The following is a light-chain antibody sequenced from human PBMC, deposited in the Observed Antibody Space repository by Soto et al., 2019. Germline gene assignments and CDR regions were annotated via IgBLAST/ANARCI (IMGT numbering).Light chain of an antibody. J-gene: IGLJ1*01. Sequence: QSALTQPASVSGSPGQSIAISCTGTSGDVGGYDYVSWYQQHPDKAPKLMTYEVTKRPLWVSNRFSGSKSGNTASLTISGLQPEDEADYYCSSHTSGSTRVFGSGTKVTVL. V-gene: IGLV2-14*01. CDR3: SSHTSGSTRV. CDR2: EVT. CDR1: SGDVGGYDY.